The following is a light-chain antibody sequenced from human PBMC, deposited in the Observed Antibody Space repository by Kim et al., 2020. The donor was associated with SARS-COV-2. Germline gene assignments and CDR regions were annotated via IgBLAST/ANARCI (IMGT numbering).Light chain of an antibody. J-gene: IGLJ1*01. V-gene: IGLV3-1*01. CDR3: QAGDSSTYV. Sequence: VSPEKTASITRSGDKVGDKYACWYQQKPGQSPVLVNDKDSKRRSGIPERFSGSKSGNTATLTISGTQDMDEADYYCQAGDSSTYVFGTGTKVTVL. CDR2: KDS. CDR1: KVGDKY.